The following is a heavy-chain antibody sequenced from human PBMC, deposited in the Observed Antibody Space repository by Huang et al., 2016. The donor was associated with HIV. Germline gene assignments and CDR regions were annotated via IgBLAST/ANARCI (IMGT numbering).Heavy chain of an antibody. CDR3: ASGASYEIWTPYYSGWHYSMDV. Sequence: QVHLVQSGAEVKKPGSSVRVSCTASGGSFKISGISWVRQAPGQGLEWLGGILRMLWRANYEQKMSERVTMTARESTTTVYMDLTSLRPEDTAVYYCASGASYEIWTPYYSGWHYSMDVWGEGTTVTVSS. D-gene: IGHD3-9*01. J-gene: IGHJ6*03. V-gene: IGHV1-69*13. CDR1: GGSFKISG. CDR2: ILRMLWRA.